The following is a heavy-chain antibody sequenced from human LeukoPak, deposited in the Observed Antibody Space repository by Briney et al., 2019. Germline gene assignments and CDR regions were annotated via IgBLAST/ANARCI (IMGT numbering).Heavy chain of an antibody. Sequence: SETLSLTCAVYGGSFSGYYWSWIRQPPGKGLEWIGEINHSGSTNYNPSLKSRVTISVDTSKNQFSLKLSSVTAADTAVYYCARETTVTRFDYWGQGTLITVSS. V-gene: IGHV4-34*01. CDR3: ARETTVTRFDY. CDR1: GGSFSGYY. CDR2: INHSGST. D-gene: IGHD4-17*01. J-gene: IGHJ4*02.